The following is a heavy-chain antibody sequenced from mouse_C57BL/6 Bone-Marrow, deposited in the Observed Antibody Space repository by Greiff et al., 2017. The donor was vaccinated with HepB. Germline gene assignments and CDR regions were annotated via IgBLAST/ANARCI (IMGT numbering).Heavy chain of an antibody. CDR3: ARKNWDVWYFDF. D-gene: IGHD4-1*01. V-gene: IGHV1-54*01. J-gene: IGHJ1*03. CDR1: GYAFTNYL. Sequence: QVQLQQSGAELVRPGTSVKVSCKASGYAFTNYLIEWVKQRPGQGLEWIGVINPGSGGTNYNEKFKGKATLTADKSSSTAYMKLSSLTSEDSAVYFCARKNWDVWYFDFWGTGTTVTVSS. CDR2: INPGSGGT.